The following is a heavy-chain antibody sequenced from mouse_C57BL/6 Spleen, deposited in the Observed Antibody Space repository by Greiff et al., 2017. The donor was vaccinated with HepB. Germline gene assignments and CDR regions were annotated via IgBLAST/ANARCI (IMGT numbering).Heavy chain of an antibody. D-gene: IGHD1-1*01. CDR3: ARPGSRYYFDY. Sequence: QVQLQQPGAELVKPGASVKLSCKASGYTFTSYWMHWVKQRPGQGLEWIGMIHPNSGSTNYNEKFKSKATLTVDKSSSTAYMQLSSLTSEDSALYYCARPGSRYYFDYWGQGTTLTVSS. J-gene: IGHJ2*01. V-gene: IGHV1-64*01. CDR2: IHPNSGST. CDR1: GYTFTSYW.